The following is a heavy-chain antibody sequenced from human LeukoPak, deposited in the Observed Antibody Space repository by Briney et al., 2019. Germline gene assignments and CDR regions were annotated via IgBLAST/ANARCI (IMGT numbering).Heavy chain of an antibody. CDR2: ISKDGTTL. J-gene: IGHJ4*02. CDR3: TSATFEVGGAVDY. D-gene: IGHD3-3*01. CDR1: GFTFSSYS. Sequence: PGGSLRLSCAASGFTFSSYSMNWVRQAPGKGLEWLALISKDGTTLNYAASVKGRFTISRDNSNNMLYLQMNSLRTEDTAVYYCTSATFEVGGAVDYWGQGTLVTVSS. V-gene: IGHV3-30*03.